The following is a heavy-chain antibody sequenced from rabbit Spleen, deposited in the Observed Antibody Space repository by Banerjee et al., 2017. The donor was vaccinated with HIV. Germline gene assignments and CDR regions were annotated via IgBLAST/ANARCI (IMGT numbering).Heavy chain of an antibody. CDR1: GFSFSSSDY. CDR2: IAGSSSGFT. CDR3: ARDTGSSFSSYGMAL. Sequence: QSLEESGGGLVQPEGSLALTCKASGFSFSSSDYICWVRQAPGKGLEWISCIAGSSSGFTYSATWAKGRFTISKTSSTTVTLQMTSLTAADTATYFCARDTGSSFSSYGMALWGPGTLVNVS. V-gene: IGHV1S40*01. J-gene: IGHJ6*01. D-gene: IGHD8-1*01.